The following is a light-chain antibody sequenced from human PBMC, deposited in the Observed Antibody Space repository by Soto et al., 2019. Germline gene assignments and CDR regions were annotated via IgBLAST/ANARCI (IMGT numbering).Light chain of an antibody. V-gene: IGKV3-15*01. J-gene: IGKJ1*01. CDR1: QSVDIN. Sequence: EIVLTQSPATLPPSPGESVSLSCRASQSVDINLAWYNQNTGQAPRILIYGESTRATDMPGRFSGRGSGTDLNLTISRLQSEDFAVYYCQKYRNWPRTFGQGTKVDIK. CDR3: QKYRNWPRT. CDR2: GES.